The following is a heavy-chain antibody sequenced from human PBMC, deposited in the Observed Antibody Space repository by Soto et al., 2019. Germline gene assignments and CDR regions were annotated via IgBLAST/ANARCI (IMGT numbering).Heavy chain of an antibody. D-gene: IGHD5-12*01. CDR3: AREGSGYNF. J-gene: IGHJ4*02. Sequence: SVKVSCKASGGSFSKFCISWVRQAPGQGLEWMGGIVPVFGRPNFAQRFRGRLTITADESTSTGYMELISLRSDDTAVYYCAREGSGYNFWGQGTQVTVSS. V-gene: IGHV1-69*13. CDR2: IVPVFGRP. CDR1: GGSFSKFC.